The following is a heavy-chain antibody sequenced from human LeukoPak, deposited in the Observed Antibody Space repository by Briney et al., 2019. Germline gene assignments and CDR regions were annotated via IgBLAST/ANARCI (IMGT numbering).Heavy chain of an antibody. CDR3: AKGSPYSSGWYSDY. J-gene: IGHJ4*02. CDR1: GFTFSSYA. D-gene: IGHD6-19*01. V-gene: IGHV3-23*01. Sequence: GGSLRLSCAASGFTFSSYAMSWVRQAPGKGLEWASAISGSGGSTYYADSVKGRFTISRDNSKNTLYLQMNSLRAEDTAVYYCAKGSPYSSGWYSDYWGQGTLVTVSS. CDR2: ISGSGGST.